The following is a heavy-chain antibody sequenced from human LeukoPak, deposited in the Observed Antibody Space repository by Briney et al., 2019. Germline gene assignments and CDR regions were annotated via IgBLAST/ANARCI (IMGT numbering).Heavy chain of an antibody. D-gene: IGHD1-7*01. CDR2: ISYSGST. Sequence: RPSETLSLTCTVSGGSISSYYWSWIRQPPGKGLEWIGYISYSGSTNYNPSLKSRVSISVETSKNQFSLKLSSVTAADTAVYYCARGNWNYASFWFDLWGQGTLVTVSS. V-gene: IGHV4-59*01. CDR3: ARGNWNYASFWFDL. CDR1: GGSISSYY. J-gene: IGHJ5*02.